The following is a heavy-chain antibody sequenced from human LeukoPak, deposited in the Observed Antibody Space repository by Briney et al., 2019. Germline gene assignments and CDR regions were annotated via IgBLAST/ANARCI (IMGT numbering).Heavy chain of an antibody. D-gene: IGHD6-13*01. CDR3: ARDRGASIAAAGSFDY. CDR1: GGSISSYY. J-gene: IGHJ4*02. Sequence: SETLSLTCTVSGGSISSYYWSWIRQPAGKGLEWIGRIYTSGSTNYNPSLKSRVTMSVDTSKNQFSRKLSSVTAADTAVYYCARDRGASIAAAGSFDYWGQGTLVTVSS. CDR2: IYTSGST. V-gene: IGHV4-4*07.